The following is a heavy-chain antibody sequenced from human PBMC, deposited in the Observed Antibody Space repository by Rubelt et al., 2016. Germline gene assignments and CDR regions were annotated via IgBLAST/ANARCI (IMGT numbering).Heavy chain of an antibody. V-gene: IGHV3-30*07. CDR3: ARAPRGGTMVRGVTPDWFDP. D-gene: IGHD3-10*01. Sequence: GRFTISRDNSKNTLYLQMNSLRAEDTAVYYCARAPRGGTMVRGVTPDWFDPWGQGTLVTVSS. J-gene: IGHJ5*02.